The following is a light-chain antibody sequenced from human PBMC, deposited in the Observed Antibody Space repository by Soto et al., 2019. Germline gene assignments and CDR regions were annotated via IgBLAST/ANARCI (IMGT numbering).Light chain of an antibody. CDR1: ESISDY. CDR3: QQTFSHLLS. V-gene: IGKV1-39*01. Sequence: IQLTQSPSSLSASVGDRVTIVCRASESISDYLNWYQLKSGEAPKVLIYSASTLRGGVPSRFSGTGSGTEFTLTISSLQPEDVATYYCQQTFSHLLSLGGGTTEEIK. J-gene: IGKJ4*01. CDR2: SAS.